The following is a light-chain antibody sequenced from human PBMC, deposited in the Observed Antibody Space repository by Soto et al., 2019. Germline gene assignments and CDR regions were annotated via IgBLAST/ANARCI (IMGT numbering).Light chain of an antibody. Sequence: EVVLTQSPATLSLSPGESATLSCRASQNVGHNLAWYQQTPGQAPRLLIYAASDRATGIPARFRGSGSDTDFTLTITSVEPVDFAVYYCQQRSRWPRDTFGQGTKLEIK. J-gene: IGKJ2*01. CDR2: AAS. CDR1: QNVGHN. CDR3: QQRSRWPRDT. V-gene: IGKV3-11*01.